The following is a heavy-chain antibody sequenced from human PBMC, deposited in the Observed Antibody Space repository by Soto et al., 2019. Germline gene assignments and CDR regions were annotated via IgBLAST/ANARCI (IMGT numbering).Heavy chain of an antibody. CDR3: ARGVIAEAYDFWSGYYGITGLGYYMDV. Sequence: SSETLSLTCAVYGGSFSGYYWSWIRQPPGKGLEWIGEINHSGSTNYNPSLKSRVTISVDTSKNQFSLKLSSVTAADTAVYYCARGVIAEAYDFWSGYYGITGLGYYMDVWGKGTTVTVSS. CDR1: GGSFSGYY. V-gene: IGHV4-34*01. CDR2: INHSGST. D-gene: IGHD3-3*01. J-gene: IGHJ6*03.